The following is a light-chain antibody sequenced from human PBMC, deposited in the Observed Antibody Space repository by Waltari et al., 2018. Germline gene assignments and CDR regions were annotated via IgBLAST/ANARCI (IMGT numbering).Light chain of an antibody. CDR2: DVN. CDR1: SSDFRNVNC. Sequence: QSSLTQPAAVSGSPGQPITISCSRTSSDFRNVNCFSWYQQYPGKAPKRIIYDVNNRPSGVSDRFSGSTSGNTASLTISGLQAEDEADYYCSLYTTNTRVFGGGTKLTVL. V-gene: IGLV2-14*03. CDR3: SLYTTNTRV. J-gene: IGLJ3*02.